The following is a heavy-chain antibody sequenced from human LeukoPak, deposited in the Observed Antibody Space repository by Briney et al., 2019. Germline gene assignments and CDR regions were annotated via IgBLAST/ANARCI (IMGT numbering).Heavy chain of an antibody. CDR2: IIPIFGTA. CDR1: GGTFSSYA. Sequence: SVKVSCKASGGTFSSYAISWVRQAPGQGLEWMGGIIPIFGTANYAQKFQGRVTITTDESTSTAYMELSSLRSEDTAVYYCATRYCSSTSCYMTQYYYYYYMDVWGKGTTVTVSS. CDR3: ATRYCSSTSCYMTQYYYYYYMDV. D-gene: IGHD2-2*02. J-gene: IGHJ6*03. V-gene: IGHV1-69*05.